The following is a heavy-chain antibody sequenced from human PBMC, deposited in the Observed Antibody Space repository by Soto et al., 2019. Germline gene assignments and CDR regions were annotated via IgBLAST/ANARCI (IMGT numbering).Heavy chain of an antibody. CDR3: IKMGRGYFNL. V-gene: IGHV3-15*04. D-gene: IGHD3-10*01. J-gene: IGHJ4*02. CDR2: IASKPDGGST. Sequence: EVQLVESGGGLVKPGGSLRLSCVASGFTLSDAWMTWVRQAPGKGLEWVGRIASKPDGGSTDFAASVRARFTISRDDSGATLFLQMNSLKTDDTAVYYCIKMGRGYFNLWGQGTLVTVSS. CDR1: GFTLSDAW.